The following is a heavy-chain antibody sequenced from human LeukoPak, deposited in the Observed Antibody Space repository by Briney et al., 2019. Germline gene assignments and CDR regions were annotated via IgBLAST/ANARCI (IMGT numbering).Heavy chain of an antibody. J-gene: IGHJ5*02. Sequence: SETLSLTCAVYGGSFSGYYWSWIRQPPGKGLEWIGEINHSGSTNYNPSLKSRVTISVDTSKNQFSLKLSSVTAADTAVYYCARGGRFGRKGNWFDPWGQGTLVTVSS. D-gene: IGHD3-16*01. CDR3: ARGGRFGRKGNWFDP. CDR1: GGSFSGYY. V-gene: IGHV4-34*01. CDR2: INHSGST.